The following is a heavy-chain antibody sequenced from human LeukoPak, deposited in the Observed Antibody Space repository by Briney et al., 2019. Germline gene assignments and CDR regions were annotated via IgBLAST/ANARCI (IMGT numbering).Heavy chain of an antibody. D-gene: IGHD3-3*01. V-gene: IGHV4-38-2*02. J-gene: IGHJ6*03. CDR1: AYSISNTYY. CDR2: IYHSGST. CDR3: AREVRFLEWLPSYMDV. Sequence: SETLSLTCIVSAYSISNTYYWGWVRQPPGKGLEWIGSIYHSGSTYYNPSLKSRVTISVDTSKNQFSLKLSSVTAADTAVYYCAREVRFLEWLPSYMDVWGKGTTVTVSS.